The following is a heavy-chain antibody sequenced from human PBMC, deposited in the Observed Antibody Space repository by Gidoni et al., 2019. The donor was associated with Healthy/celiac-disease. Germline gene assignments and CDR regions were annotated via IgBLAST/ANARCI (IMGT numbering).Heavy chain of an antibody. CDR1: GFTLDDYA. CDR3: AKDSGIAAAGTCWFDP. J-gene: IGHJ5*02. CDR2: ISWNSGSI. V-gene: IGHV3-9*01. Sequence: EVQLVESGGGLVQPGRSLGLSCAASGFTLDDYAMHWVRQAPGKGLEWVSGISWNSGSIGYADSVKGRFTISRDNAKNSLYLQMNSLRAEDTALYYCAKDSGIAAAGTCWFDPWGQGTLVTVSS. D-gene: IGHD6-13*01.